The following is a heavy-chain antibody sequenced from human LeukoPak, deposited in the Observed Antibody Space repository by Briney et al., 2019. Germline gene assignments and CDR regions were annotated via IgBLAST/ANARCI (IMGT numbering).Heavy chain of an antibody. CDR3: SSSWYYYYGMDV. D-gene: IGHD6-13*01. J-gene: IGHJ6*02. Sequence: GGSLRLSCAASGFTFSSHWMHWVRQAPGKGLVWVSRINSDGSSTSYADSVKGRFTISRDNAKNTLYLQMNSLRAEDTAVYYCSSSWYYYYGMDVWGQGTTVTVSS. CDR2: INSDGSST. CDR1: GFTFSSHW. V-gene: IGHV3-74*01.